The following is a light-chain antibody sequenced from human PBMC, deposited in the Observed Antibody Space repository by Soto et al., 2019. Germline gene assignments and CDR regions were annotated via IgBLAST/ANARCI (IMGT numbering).Light chain of an antibody. CDR1: SYKIRANS. V-gene: IGLV1-44*01. Sequence: SVLTQPHSAYGTPGQRVTISCSGSSYKIRANSVQWFQQLPGTAPKVLIYSSNHRPSGVPERFSGSKSGTSASLAISELQPDDEADYYCAAWDDSLNGHVFGTGTKVTVL. CDR2: SSN. CDR3: AAWDDSLNGHV. J-gene: IGLJ1*01.